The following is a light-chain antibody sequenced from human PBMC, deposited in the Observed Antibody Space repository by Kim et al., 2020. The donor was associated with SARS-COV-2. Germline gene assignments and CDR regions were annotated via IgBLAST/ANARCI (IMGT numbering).Light chain of an antibody. J-gene: IGLJ3*02. CDR3: TSYTRSDTWV. CDR2: EVN. Sequence: GQSITVSCSGTSRDVGRYNYVAWYQQHPGKVPKLLIYEVNKRPSGASDRFSGSKSGNTASLTISGLQAEDEADYYCTSYTRSDTWVFGGGTKLTVL. V-gene: IGLV2-14*01. CDR1: SRDVGRYNY.